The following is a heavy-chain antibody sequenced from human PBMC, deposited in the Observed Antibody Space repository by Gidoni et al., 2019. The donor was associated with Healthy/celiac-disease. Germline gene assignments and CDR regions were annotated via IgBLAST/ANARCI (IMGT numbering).Heavy chain of an antibody. D-gene: IGHD5-18*01. CDR3: ARDGAMVRYYYGMDV. V-gene: IGHV1-69*04. J-gene: IGHJ6*02. CDR1: GGPFSSYA. CDR2: ISPILGIA. Sequence: QVQLVQSGAEVKKPGSSVKVSCQDSGGPFSSYALSWVRQAPGQGLEWMGRISPILGIANYAQKFQGRVTITADKSTSTAYMELSSLRSEDTAVYYCARDGAMVRYYYGMDVWGQGTTVTVSS.